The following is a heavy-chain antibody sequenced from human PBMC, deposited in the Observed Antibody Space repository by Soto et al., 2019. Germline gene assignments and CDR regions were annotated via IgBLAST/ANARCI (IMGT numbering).Heavy chain of an antibody. CDR2: ISYDGSLQ. Sequence: QAQLVESGGGVVQPGRSLRLSCAASGFAFSSYGMHWVRQAPGTGLEWVAVISYDGSLQHYADSVKGRFTISRDNSKNLVLLQMGSRRAEETAVYYCVSGRGYGHASVPYSWGQGTLVSVSS. J-gene: IGHJ4*02. V-gene: IGHV3-30*03. D-gene: IGHD5-18*01. CDR1: GFAFSSYG. CDR3: VSGRGYGHASVPYS.